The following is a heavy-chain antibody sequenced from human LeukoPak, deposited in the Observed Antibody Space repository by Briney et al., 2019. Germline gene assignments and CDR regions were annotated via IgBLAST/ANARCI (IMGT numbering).Heavy chain of an antibody. CDR2: ISYDGSNK. V-gene: IGHV3-30-3*01. CDR3: ASIDSTAITDY. CDR1: GFTFSSYA. J-gene: IGHJ4*02. Sequence: GGSLRLSCAASGFTFSSYAMHWVRQAPGKGLEWVAVISYDGSNKYYADSVKGRFTISRDNSKNTPYLQMNSLRAEDTAVYYCASIDSTAITDYWGQGTLVTVSS. D-gene: IGHD5-18*01.